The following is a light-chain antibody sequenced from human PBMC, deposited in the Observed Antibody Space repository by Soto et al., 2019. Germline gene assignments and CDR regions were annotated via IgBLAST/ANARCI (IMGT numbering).Light chain of an antibody. Sequence: EIVMTQSPATLSVSPGERATLSCRASQSVSSNLAWYQQKPGQAPRLLIYGASTRATVIPAGFSGSGSGTEFTLTITSLQSEDFAVYYCQQYNNWPPFTFGPGTKVDIK. CDR2: GAS. V-gene: IGKV3-15*01. CDR1: QSVSSN. J-gene: IGKJ3*01. CDR3: QQYNNWPPFT.